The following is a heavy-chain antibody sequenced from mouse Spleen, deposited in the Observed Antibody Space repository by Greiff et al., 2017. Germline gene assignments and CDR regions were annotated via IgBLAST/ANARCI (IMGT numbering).Heavy chain of an antibody. Sequence: VQLQQSGPELVKPGASVKMSCKASGYTFTDYNMHWVKQSHGKSLEWIGYINPNNGGTSYNQKFKGKATLTVNKSSSTAYMELRSLTSEDSAVYYCARETYYGNYGAYWGQGTLVTVSA. D-gene: IGHD2-10*01. CDR3: ARETYYGNYGAY. J-gene: IGHJ3*01. CDR2: INPNNGGT. V-gene: IGHV1-22*01. CDR1: GYTFTDYN.